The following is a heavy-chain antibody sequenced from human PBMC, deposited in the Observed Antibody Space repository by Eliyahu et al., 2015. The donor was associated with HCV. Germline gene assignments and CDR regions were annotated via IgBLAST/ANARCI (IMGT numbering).Heavy chain of an antibody. Sequence: QLQLQESGPGLVKPSETLSLTCTVSGGSISSSSYYWGWIRQPPGKGLQGRVGSYYIWRAYYNPSLKSRVTISVDTSKNQFSLKLSSVTAADTAVYYCARLNGIGELFFDYWGQGTLVTVSS. CDR1: GGSISSSSYY. V-gene: IGHV4-39*01. CDR2: SYYIWRA. CDR3: ARLNGIGELFFDY. J-gene: IGHJ4*02. D-gene: IGHD3-10*01.